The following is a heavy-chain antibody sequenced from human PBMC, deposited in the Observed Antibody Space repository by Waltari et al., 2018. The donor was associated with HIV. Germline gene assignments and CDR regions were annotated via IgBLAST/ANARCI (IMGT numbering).Heavy chain of an antibody. V-gene: IGHV3-23*01. D-gene: IGHD5-12*01. CDR3: AKGRDGYNGPFDY. CDR1: GFTFSSYA. Sequence: EVQLLESGGGLVQPGGSLRLSCAASGFTFSSYAMCWVRQAPGKGLEGVSAIRGSGGSTYYADSVKGRFTISRDNSKKTLYLQMNSLRAEDTAVYYCAKGRDGYNGPFDYWGQGTLVTVSS. J-gene: IGHJ4*02. CDR2: IRGSGGST.